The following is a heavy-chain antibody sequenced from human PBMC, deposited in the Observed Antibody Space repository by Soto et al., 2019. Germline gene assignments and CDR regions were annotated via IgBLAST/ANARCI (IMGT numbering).Heavy chain of an antibody. CDR1: GFTFSSYG. J-gene: IGHJ4*02. Sequence: GGSLRLSCAASGFTFSSYGMHWVRQAPGKGLEWVAVIWYDGSNKYYADSVKGRFTISRDNSKNTLYLQMNSLRAEDTAVYYCARKDSSGYYEFIDYWGQGTLVTVSS. V-gene: IGHV3-33*01. CDR3: ARKDSSGYYEFIDY. D-gene: IGHD3-22*01. CDR2: IWYDGSNK.